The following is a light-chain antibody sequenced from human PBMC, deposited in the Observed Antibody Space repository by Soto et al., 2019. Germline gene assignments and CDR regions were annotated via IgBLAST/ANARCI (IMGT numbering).Light chain of an antibody. J-gene: IGLJ3*02. CDR3: SSYTSSDTVV. Sequence: QSVLTQPASVSGSPGQSITISCTVVSSNVRASKYVSWYQHHPTKAPKLIIYDVSDRPSGVSNRFSGSKSGNTASLTISGLQAEDEADYYCSSYTSSDTVVFGGGTKVTVL. CDR1: SSNVRASKY. CDR2: DVS. V-gene: IGLV2-14*03.